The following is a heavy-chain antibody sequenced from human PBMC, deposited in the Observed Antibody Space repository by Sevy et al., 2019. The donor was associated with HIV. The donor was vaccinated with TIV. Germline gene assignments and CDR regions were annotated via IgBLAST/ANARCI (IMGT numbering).Heavy chain of an antibody. D-gene: IGHD6-13*01. CDR2: IYWDDDK. CDR3: AHRGSSSWYHGGAFDI. J-gene: IGHJ3*02. CDR1: GFSLSTSGVG. Sequence: SGPTLVKPTQTLTLTCTFSGFSLSTSGVGVGWIRQPPGKALEWPALIYWDDDKRYSPSLKSRLTITKDTSKNQVVLTMTNMDPVDTATYYCAHRGSSSWYHGGAFDIWGQGTMVTVSS. V-gene: IGHV2-5*02.